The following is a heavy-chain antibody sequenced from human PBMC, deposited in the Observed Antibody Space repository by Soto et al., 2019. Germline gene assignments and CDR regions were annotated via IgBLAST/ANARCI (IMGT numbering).Heavy chain of an antibody. CDR2: FDPEDGET. Sequence: QVPLVQSGAEVKKPGASVKVSCKVSGYTLTELSMHWVRQAPGKGLEWMGGFDPEDGETIYAQKFQGRVTMTEDTSTYTAYMELSSLRSEDTAVYYCATGVRYCSSTSCYPPYYYYMDVWGKGTTVTVSS. CDR1: GYTLTELS. V-gene: IGHV1-24*01. J-gene: IGHJ6*03. CDR3: ATGVRYCSSTSCYPPYYYYMDV. D-gene: IGHD2-2*01.